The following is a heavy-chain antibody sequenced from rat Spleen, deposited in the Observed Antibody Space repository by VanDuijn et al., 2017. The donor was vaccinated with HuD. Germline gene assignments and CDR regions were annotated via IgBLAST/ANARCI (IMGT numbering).Heavy chain of an antibody. CDR1: GFTLSDHY. CDR2: ISNKGSIT. J-gene: IGHJ3*01. CDR3: ATAGSRVSRFAY. D-gene: IGHD1-4*01. Sequence: EVQLVESGGGLVQPGRSLKLSCAASGFTLSDHYMAWVRQAPTMGLEWVATISNKGSITYYRDSVKGRFTISRDNAKSTLYLQMDSLRSEDTATYYCATAGSRVSRFAYWGQGTLVTVSS. V-gene: IGHV5-29*01.